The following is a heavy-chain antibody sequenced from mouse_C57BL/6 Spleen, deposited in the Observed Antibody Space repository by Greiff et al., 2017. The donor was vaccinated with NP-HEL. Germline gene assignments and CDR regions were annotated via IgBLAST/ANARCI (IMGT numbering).Heavy chain of an antibody. CDR3: TTSLYGSRIDY. Sequence: EVKLMESGAELVRPGASVKLSCTASGFSIKDYYMHWVKQRPEQGLEWIGRIDPEDGDTEYAPKFQGKATMTADTSSNTAYLQLSSLTSEDTAVYYCTTSLYGSRIDYWGQGTTLTVSS. D-gene: IGHD1-1*01. J-gene: IGHJ2*01. V-gene: IGHV14-1*01. CDR2: IDPEDGDT. CDR1: GFSIKDYY.